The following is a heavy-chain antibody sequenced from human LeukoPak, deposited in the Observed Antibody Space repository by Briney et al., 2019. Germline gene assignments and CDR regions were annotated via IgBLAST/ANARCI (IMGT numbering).Heavy chain of an antibody. D-gene: IGHD3-3*01. Sequence: PGGPLRLSCAASGFTFSSYWMSWVRQAPGKGLELVANVNQFGSEKYYVDSVKGRFTISRDNAKTSLYLQMNSLRADDTAVYYCASSYYGFWNWGQGTLVTVSS. J-gene: IGHJ4*02. CDR1: GFTFSSYW. V-gene: IGHV3-7*01. CDR2: VNQFGSEK. CDR3: ASSYYGFWN.